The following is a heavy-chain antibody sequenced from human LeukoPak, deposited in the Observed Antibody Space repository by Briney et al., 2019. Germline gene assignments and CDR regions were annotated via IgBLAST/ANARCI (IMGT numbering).Heavy chain of an antibody. CDR2: MNPNSGNT. D-gene: IGHD5-18*01. CDR3: ARGEGSLGLWLQDY. V-gene: IGHV1-8*01. Sequence: GASVKVSCKASGYTFTSYDINWVRQATGQGLEWMGWMNPNSGNTGCAQKFQGRVTMTRNTSISTAYMELSSLRSEDTAVYYCARGEGSLGLWLQDYWGQGTLVTVSS. J-gene: IGHJ4*02. CDR1: GYTFTSYD.